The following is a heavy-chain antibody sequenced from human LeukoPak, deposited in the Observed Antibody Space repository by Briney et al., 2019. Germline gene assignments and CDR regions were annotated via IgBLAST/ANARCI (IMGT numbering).Heavy chain of an antibody. CDR3: AKVFGGNWNPFDY. D-gene: IGHD1-1*01. V-gene: IGHV3-23*01. J-gene: IGHJ4*02. Sequence: PGGSLRLSCAASGFIFSSYAMSWVRQAPGKGLEWVSAISGSGGTTYYADSVKGRFTISRDNSKNTLYLQMNSLRAEDTAVYYCAKVFGGNWNPFDYWGQGTLVTVSS. CDR2: ISGSGGTT. CDR1: GFIFSSYA.